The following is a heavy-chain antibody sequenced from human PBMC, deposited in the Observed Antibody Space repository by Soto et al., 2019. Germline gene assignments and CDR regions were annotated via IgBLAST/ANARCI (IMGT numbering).Heavy chain of an antibody. J-gene: IGHJ4*02. CDR2: IKSKTDGGTT. CDR3: TSSDIVVVPAAMPFERVY. CDR1: GFTFSNAW. V-gene: IGHV3-15*01. Sequence: GGSLRLSCAASGFTFSNAWMSWVRQAPGKGLEWVGRIKSKTDGGTTDYAAPVKGRFTISRDDSKNTLYLQMNSLKTEDTAVYYCTSSDIVVVPAAMPFERVYWGQGTLVTVSS. D-gene: IGHD2-2*01.